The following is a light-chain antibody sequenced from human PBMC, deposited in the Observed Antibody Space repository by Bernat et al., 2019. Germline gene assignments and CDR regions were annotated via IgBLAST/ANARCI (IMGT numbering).Light chain of an antibody. J-gene: IGKJ1*01. CDR2: AAS. CDR3: QQSYSTPWT. V-gene: IGKV1-39*01. CDR1: QSISSY. Sequence: DSQMTQSPSSLSASVGDRVTITWRASQSISSYLNWYQQKPGKAPKLLIYAASSLQSGGPSRFSGSGAWTDFTLTISSLQPEDFATYYFQQSYSTPWTFGQGTKVEIK.